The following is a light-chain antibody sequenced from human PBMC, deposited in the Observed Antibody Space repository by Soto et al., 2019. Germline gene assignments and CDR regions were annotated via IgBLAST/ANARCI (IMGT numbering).Light chain of an antibody. CDR2: AAS. Sequence: DIQMTQSPSSLSASGGDRVTITCRASQGMSNDLAWYQQKPGKVPQLLIYAASTLESGVPSRFSGSGSGTDFTLTISSLQPEDVATYYCQKYNGAPRAFGQGTKVEIK. CDR1: QGMSND. CDR3: QKYNGAPRA. V-gene: IGKV1-27*01. J-gene: IGKJ1*01.